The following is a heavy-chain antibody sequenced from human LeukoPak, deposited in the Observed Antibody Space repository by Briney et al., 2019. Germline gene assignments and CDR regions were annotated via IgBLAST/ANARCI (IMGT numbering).Heavy chain of an antibody. Sequence: PGGSLRLSCAASGFTFSSYSMNWVRQAPGKGLEWVSSISTSSIYIYYADSMKGRFTISRDNAKKSLYLQMNSLRAEDTVVYYCARGHGVVAASDDAFDIWGQGTMVTVSS. CDR2: ISTSSIYI. CDR1: GFTFSSYS. V-gene: IGHV3-21*01. CDR3: ARGHGVVAASDDAFDI. D-gene: IGHD2-2*01. J-gene: IGHJ3*02.